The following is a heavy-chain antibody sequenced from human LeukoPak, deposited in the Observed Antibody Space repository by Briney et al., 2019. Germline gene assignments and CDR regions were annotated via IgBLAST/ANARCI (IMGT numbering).Heavy chain of an antibody. J-gene: IGHJ5*02. V-gene: IGHV4-31*03. Sequence: SQTLSLTCTVSGGSISSGGYYWSWIRQHPGKGLEWIGYIYYSGSTNYNPSLKSRVTISVDTSKNQFSLKLSSVTAADTAVYYCARLEEHYYGSGSYYNTPKYNWFDPWGQGTLVTVSS. CDR1: GGSISSGGYY. CDR2: IYYSGST. D-gene: IGHD3-10*01. CDR3: ARLEEHYYGSGSYYNTPKYNWFDP.